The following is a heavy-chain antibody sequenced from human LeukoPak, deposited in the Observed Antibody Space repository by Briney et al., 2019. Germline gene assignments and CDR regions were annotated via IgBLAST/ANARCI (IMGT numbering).Heavy chain of an antibody. CDR1: GGSISSYY. J-gene: IGHJ4*02. D-gene: IGHD1-26*01. Sequence: PSETLPLTCTVSGGSISSYYWSWIRQPPGKGLEWIGYIYYSGSTNYNPSLKSRVTISVDTSKNQFSLKLSSVTAADTAVYYCARDHARSYSFDYWGQGTLVTVSS. CDR3: ARDHARSYSFDY. V-gene: IGHV4-59*01. CDR2: IYYSGST.